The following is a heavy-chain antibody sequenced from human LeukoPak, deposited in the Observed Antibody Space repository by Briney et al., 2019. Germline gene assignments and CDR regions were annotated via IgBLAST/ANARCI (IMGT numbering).Heavy chain of an antibody. V-gene: IGHV1-18*01. CDR3: AGGGAPLRLGYRGWFDP. J-gene: IGHJ5*02. CDR1: GYTFTSYG. D-gene: IGHD5-18*01. Sequence: GASVKVSCKASGYTFTSYGISWVRQAPGQGLEWMGWISAYNGTTNYAQKLQGRVTMTTDTSTSTAYMELRSLRSDDTAVYYCAGGGAPLRLGYRGWFDPWGQGTLVTVSS. CDR2: ISAYNGTT.